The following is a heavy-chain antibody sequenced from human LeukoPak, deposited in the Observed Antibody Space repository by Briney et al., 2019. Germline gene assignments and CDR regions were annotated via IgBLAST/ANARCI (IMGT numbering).Heavy chain of an antibody. CDR2: INPNSGGT. V-gene: IGHV1-2*02. Sequence: ASVKVSCKASGYTFTGYYMHWVRQAPGQGLEWMGWINPNSGGTNYAQKFQGRVTMTRDTSISTAYMELSRLRSDDTAVYFCARRPGDPYYFDYWGQGTLVTVSS. J-gene: IGHJ4*02. CDR3: ARRPGDPYYFDY. CDR1: GYTFTGYY. D-gene: IGHD4-17*01.